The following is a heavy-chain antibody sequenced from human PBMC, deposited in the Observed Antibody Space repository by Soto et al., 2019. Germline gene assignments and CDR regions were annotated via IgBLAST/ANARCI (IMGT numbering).Heavy chain of an antibody. Sequence: GASVKVSCKASGDTFYNYAISWVRQAPGRGLEWMGGLIPIFGTANYAHKFQGRVTITADESASTAYMELSSVRSEDTAVYYCARTYSSASWGRYYYYYYGMDVWGQGTTGTVSS. CDR1: GDTFYNYA. CDR3: ARTYSSASWGRYYYYYYGMDV. D-gene: IGHD6-6*01. CDR2: LIPIFGTA. J-gene: IGHJ6*02. V-gene: IGHV1-69*13.